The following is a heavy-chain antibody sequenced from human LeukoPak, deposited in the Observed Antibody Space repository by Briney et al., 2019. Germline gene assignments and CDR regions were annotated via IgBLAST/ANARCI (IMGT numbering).Heavy chain of an antibody. V-gene: IGHV3-64*01. CDR2: ISSNGGST. CDR3: ARGGAAPQDY. D-gene: IGHD1-26*01. CDR1: GFTFSSYA. Sequence: PGGSLRLSCAASGFTFSSYAMHWVRQAPGKRLEYVSAISSNGGSTDYANSVKGRFTISRDNSKNTLYLQMGSLRAEDTAVYYCARGGAAPQDYWGQGTLVTVSS. J-gene: IGHJ4*02.